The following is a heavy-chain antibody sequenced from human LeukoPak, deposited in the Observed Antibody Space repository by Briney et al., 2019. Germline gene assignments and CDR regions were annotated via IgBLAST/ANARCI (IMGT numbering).Heavy chain of an antibody. CDR1: GFTFSNSA. CDR3: AKGYKGCVWGSSRYTGTYYYDY. CDR2: ISDGGDAT. D-gene: IGHD3-16*02. V-gene: IGHV3-23*01. Sequence: PGGSLRLSCAASGFTFSNSAMSWVRQAPGKDLEWVSGISDGGDATYYADSVKGRFTISKDFYKNTPYLQMNSLRAEDTALYYCAKGYKGCVWGSSRYTGTYYYDYWGQGTLVTVSS. J-gene: IGHJ4*02.